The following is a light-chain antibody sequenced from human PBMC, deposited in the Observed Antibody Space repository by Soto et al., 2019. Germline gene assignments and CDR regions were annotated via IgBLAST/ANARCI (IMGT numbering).Light chain of an antibody. V-gene: IGLV1-51*01. Sequence: QSVLTQPPSVSAAPGQTVTISCSGSSSNIGNNYVSWYQQLPGTAPKLLVYDDNIRPSGLPDRFSGSKSGTSATLGITGLQSGDEADYYCGTWDNSLSGMVFGGGTKLTVL. CDR2: DDN. CDR1: SSNIGNNY. CDR3: GTWDNSLSGMV. J-gene: IGLJ2*01.